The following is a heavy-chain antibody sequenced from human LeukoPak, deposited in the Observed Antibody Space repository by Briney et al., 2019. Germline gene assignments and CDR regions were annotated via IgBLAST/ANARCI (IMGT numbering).Heavy chain of an antibody. Sequence: SETLSLTCAVYGGSFSGYYWSWIRQPPGKGLEWIGEINHSGSTNYNPSLKSRVTISVDTSKNQFSLKLSPVTAADTAVYYCAREGSYSSSWFGGNWFDPWGQGTLVTVSS. D-gene: IGHD6-13*01. J-gene: IGHJ5*02. CDR1: GGSFSGYY. V-gene: IGHV4-34*01. CDR2: INHSGST. CDR3: AREGSYSSSWFGGNWFDP.